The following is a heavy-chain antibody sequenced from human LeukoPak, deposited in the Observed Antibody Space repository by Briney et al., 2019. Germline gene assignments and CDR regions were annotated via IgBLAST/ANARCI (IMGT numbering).Heavy chain of an antibody. CDR1: GFTFGGYA. V-gene: IGHV3-7*01. CDR2: IKQDGSQR. D-gene: IGHD6-6*01. J-gene: IGHJ4*02. CDR3: ARRGGSSSRRSPIDY. Sequence: AGGSLRLSCTASGFTFGGYAMTWVRQAPGKGPEWVANIKQDGSQRYYVDSVRGRFTISRDNAKNSLFLQMNGLRAEDTAVYYCARRGGSSSRRSPIDYWGQGTLVTVSS.